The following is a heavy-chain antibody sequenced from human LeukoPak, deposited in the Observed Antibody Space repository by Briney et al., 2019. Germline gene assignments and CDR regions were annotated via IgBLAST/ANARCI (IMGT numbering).Heavy chain of an antibody. D-gene: IGHD3-22*01. CDR1: GYTFTGYY. J-gene: IGHJ3*02. CDR3: ARSITMIVVVTANDAFDI. CDR2: INPNSGGT. V-gene: IGHV1-2*02. Sequence: ASVKVSCKASGYTFTGYYMHWVRQAPGQGVEWMGWINPNSGGTNYAQKFQGRVTMTRDTSISTAYMELSRLRSDDTAVYYCARSITMIVVVTANDAFDIWGQGTMVTVSS.